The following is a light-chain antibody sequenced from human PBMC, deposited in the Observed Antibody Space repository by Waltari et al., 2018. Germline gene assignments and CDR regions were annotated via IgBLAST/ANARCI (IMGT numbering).Light chain of an antibody. J-gene: IGKJ4*01. Sequence: IVLTQSPATLSLSPGERATLSCRASQSVDTNYLAWYQQRPGQAPRLLIYGTFNRATGIPDRFSGSGSGTDFTLRITRLEPEDSAIYYCQQYSSASLTFGGGTKMEI. V-gene: IGKV3-20*01. CDR1: QSVDTNY. CDR2: GTF. CDR3: QQYSSASLT.